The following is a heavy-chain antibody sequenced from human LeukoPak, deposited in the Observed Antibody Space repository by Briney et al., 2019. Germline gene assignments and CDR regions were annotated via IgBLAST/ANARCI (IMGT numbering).Heavy chain of an antibody. V-gene: IGHV4-34*01. D-gene: IGHD3-3*01. CDR1: GGSFSGYY. CDR3: ARGILGWLLLRHYFDY. J-gene: IGHJ4*02. CDR2: INHSGST. Sequence: SETLSLTCAVYGGSFSGYYWSWIRQPPGKGLEWIGEINHSGSTNYNPSPKSRVTISVDTSKNQFSLKLSSVTAADTAVYYCARGILGWLLLRHYFDYWGQGTLVTVSS.